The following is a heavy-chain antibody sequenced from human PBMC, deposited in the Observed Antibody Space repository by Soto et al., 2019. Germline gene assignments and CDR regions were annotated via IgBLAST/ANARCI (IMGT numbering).Heavy chain of an antibody. J-gene: IGHJ4*02. CDR2: ISGSGGST. CDR1: GFTFSSYA. Sequence: PGGSLRLSCAASGFTFSSYAMNWVRQAPGRGLEWVSHISGSGGSTYYADSVKGRFTISRDNSKNTLYLQMNSLRAEDTAVYYCAREGVGSSSPYFEYWGQGTLVTVSS. V-gene: IGHV3-23*01. CDR3: AREGVGSSSPYFEY. D-gene: IGHD6-6*01.